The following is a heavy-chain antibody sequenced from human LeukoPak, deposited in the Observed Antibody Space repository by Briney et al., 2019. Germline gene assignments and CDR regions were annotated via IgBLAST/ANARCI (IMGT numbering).Heavy chain of an antibody. Sequence: GGSLRLSCAASGFTLSDYYMDWVRQAPGEGLEWVGRTRSKADSYTTEYAASVKGRFTISRDDSKNSLYLQMNNLKTEDTAVYYCASGYYFDYWGQGTLVTVSS. CDR2: TRSKADSYTT. J-gene: IGHJ4*02. CDR1: GFTLSDYY. D-gene: IGHD3-3*01. CDR3: ASGYYFDY. V-gene: IGHV3-72*01.